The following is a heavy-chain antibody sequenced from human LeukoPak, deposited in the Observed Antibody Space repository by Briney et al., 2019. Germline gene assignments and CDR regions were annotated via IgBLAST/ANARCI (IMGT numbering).Heavy chain of an antibody. J-gene: IGHJ4*02. CDR1: GFTFSDHY. Sequence: GGSLRLSCVASGFTFSDHYMDWVRQAPGKGLEWVGRIRNKANSYSTEYAASVRGRFTISRDDSKNSLYLQMNSLRAEDTAVYYCARDPWGAAFDYWGQGTLVTVSS. CDR3: ARDPWGAAFDY. D-gene: IGHD3-16*01. CDR2: IRNKANSYST. V-gene: IGHV3-72*01.